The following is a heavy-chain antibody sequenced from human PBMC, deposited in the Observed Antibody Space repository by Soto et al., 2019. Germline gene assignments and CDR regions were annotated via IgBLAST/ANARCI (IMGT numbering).Heavy chain of an antibody. J-gene: IGHJ5*02. CDR1: GDSISDYY. D-gene: IGHD6-6*01. V-gene: IGHV4-59*01. Sequence: PSETLSLTCTVSGDSISDYYWIWIRQPPGKGLEWIGYINNSGTTKYNPSLKSRLTMSVDTSKSQFSLHLSSVTAADTAVYYCARGSSRVASSWFDPWGQGILVTVSS. CDR2: INNSGTT. CDR3: ARGSSRVASSWFDP.